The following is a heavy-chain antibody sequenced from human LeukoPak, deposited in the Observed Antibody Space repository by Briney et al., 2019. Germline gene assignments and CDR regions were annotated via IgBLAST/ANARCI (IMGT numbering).Heavy chain of an antibody. D-gene: IGHD3/OR15-3a*01. J-gene: IGHJ5*02. Sequence: GESLKISCKGSGYSFTSYWIGWVRQMPGKGLEWMGIIYPGDSDTRYSPSFQGQVTISADKSISTAYLQWSSLKASDTAMYYCARRLPGLAAGGDWFDPWGQGTLVTASS. CDR3: ARRLPGLAAGGDWFDP. CDR2: IYPGDSDT. V-gene: IGHV5-51*01. CDR1: GYSFTSYW.